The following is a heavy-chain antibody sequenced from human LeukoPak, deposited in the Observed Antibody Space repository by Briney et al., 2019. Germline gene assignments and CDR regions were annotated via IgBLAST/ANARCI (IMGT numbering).Heavy chain of an antibody. J-gene: IGHJ4*02. D-gene: IGHD3-10*01. CDR3: ARDFQYYGSGNVW. CDR1: GFTFSTHW. CDR2: IYSDGYSDGSST. Sequence: GGSLRLSCVASGFTFSTHWMHWVRQAPGKGLVWVARIYSDGYSDGSSTIYADSVRGRFTISRDNAKNTLYLQMNSLRAEDTAVYYCARDFQYYGSGNVWGGQGTLVTVSS. V-gene: IGHV3-74*01.